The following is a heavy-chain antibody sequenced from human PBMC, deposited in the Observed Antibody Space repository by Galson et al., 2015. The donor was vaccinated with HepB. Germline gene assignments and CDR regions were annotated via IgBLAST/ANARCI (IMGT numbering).Heavy chain of an antibody. V-gene: IGHV3-7*03. J-gene: IGHJ5*02. Sequence: SLRLSCAASGFALSNHWMTWVRQAPGKGLEWVAHINHGGSETDYMDSVKGRFTISRDNAQNSLYLQMNSLTAEDTAIYYCARGHWDLRAWGQGTLVTVSS. CDR1: GFALSNHW. D-gene: IGHD1-26*01. CDR3: ARGHWDLRA. CDR2: INHGGSET.